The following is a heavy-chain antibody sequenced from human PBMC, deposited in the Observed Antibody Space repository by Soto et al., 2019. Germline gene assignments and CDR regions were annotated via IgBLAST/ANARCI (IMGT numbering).Heavy chain of an antibody. Sequence: SETLSLTCSVSGGSISSSSYYWGWIRQPPGKGLEWIGTIFYSGGTFYTPSLKSRVTMSVDTSNNQFSLKLSSVTAADTAVYYCARQASGYYYGWFDPWGQGTLVTVSS. CDR3: ARQASGYYYGWFDP. D-gene: IGHD3-22*01. V-gene: IGHV4-39*01. CDR2: IFYSGGT. J-gene: IGHJ5*02. CDR1: GGSISSSSYY.